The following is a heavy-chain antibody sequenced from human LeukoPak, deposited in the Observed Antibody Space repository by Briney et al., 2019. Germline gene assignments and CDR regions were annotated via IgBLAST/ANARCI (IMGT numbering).Heavy chain of an antibody. V-gene: IGHV3-64D*06. CDR2: ISSNGGST. J-gene: IGHJ5*02. CDR3: FGSGSFNWFDP. CDR1: GFSVTNNY. D-gene: IGHD3-10*01. Sequence: GGSLRLSCAVSGFSVTNNYMSWVRQAPGKGLEYVSGISSNGGSTYYADSVKGRFTISRDNSKNTLYLQMSSLRAEDTAVYYCFGSGSFNWFDPWGQGTLVIVSS.